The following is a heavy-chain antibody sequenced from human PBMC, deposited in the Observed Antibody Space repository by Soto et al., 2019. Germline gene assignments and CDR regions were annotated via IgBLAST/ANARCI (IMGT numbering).Heavy chain of an antibody. CDR1: GYTFTSYD. Sequence: QVQLVQSGAEVKKPGASVKVSCKASGYTFTSYDINWVRQATGQGLEWMGWMNPNSGNTGYAQKFQGRGSTARNTSISTAYMELSSLRSEDTAVYYWARGGYSSSSYYYYYYGMDVWGQGTTVTVSS. D-gene: IGHD6-13*01. J-gene: IGHJ6*02. CDR2: MNPNSGNT. V-gene: IGHV1-8*01. CDR3: ARGGYSSSSYYYYYYGMDV.